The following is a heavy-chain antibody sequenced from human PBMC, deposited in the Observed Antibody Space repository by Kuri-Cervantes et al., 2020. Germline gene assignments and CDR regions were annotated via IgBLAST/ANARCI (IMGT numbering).Heavy chain of an antibody. CDR3: ARGHAIAVAGNYYMDV. D-gene: IGHD6-19*01. J-gene: IGHJ6*03. V-gene: IGHV1-69*05. CDR2: IIPIFGTA. Sequence: SVKVSCKASGYTFTTYGITWVRQAPGQGLEWMGGIIPIFGTANYAQKFQGRLTITTDESTSTAYMELSSLRSEDTAVYYCARGHAIAVAGNYYMDVWGKGTTVTVSS. CDR1: GYTFTTYG.